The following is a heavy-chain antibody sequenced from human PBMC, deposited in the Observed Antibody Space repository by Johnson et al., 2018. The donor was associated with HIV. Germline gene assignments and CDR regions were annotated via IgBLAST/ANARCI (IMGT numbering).Heavy chain of an antibody. Sequence: QVQLVESGGGVVQPGRSLRLSCAASGFTFSSYAMHWVRQAPGKGLEWVAVISYDGSNKYYADSVKGRFTISRDNSKNTLYLQMNSLRAEDTAVYYCARAKGWELRDAFVIWGQGTMVTVSS. V-gene: IGHV3-30*04. D-gene: IGHD1-26*01. CDR2: ISYDGSNK. CDR3: ARAKGWELRDAFVI. CDR1: GFTFSSYA. J-gene: IGHJ3*02.